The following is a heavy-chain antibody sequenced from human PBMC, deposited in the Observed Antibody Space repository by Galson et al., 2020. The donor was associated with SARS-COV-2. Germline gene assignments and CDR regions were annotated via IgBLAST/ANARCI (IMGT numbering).Heavy chain of an antibody. J-gene: IGHJ2*01. CDR2: ISWNSGMS. CDR3: VKDGGESPNWYLDV. V-gene: IGHV3-9*01. CDR1: GFTFDDYA. D-gene: IGHD3-10*01. Sequence: GGSLRLSCVASGFTFDDYAMHWVRQGPGKGPEWVAGISWNSGMSGYADSMKGRFSISRDNAKKSLYLQMTSLRADDTGVYYCVKDGGESPNWYLDVWGRGTLVTVSS.